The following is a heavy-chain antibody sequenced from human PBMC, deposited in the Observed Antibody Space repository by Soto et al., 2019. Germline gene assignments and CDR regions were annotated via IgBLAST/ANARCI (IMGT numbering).Heavy chain of an antibody. V-gene: IGHV1-2*04. CDR2: INPNSGGT. D-gene: IGHD6-13*01. Sequence: GASVEVCSKAPRYAFTCYSMYWVRHAPGQGLEWMGWINPNSGGTNYAQKFQGWVTMTRDTSISTAYMELSRLRSDDTAVYYCARVRRGIAAAGTDSWEFDYWGQGTLVTVSS. CDR1: RYAFTCYS. CDR3: ARVRRGIAAAGTDSWEFDY. J-gene: IGHJ4*02.